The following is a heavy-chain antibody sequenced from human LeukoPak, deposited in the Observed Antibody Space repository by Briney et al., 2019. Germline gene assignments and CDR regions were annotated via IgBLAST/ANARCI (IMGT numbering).Heavy chain of an antibody. Sequence: GGSLRLFCAASGFTFSSYGMHWVRQAPGKGLEWVAFIRYDGSNKYYADSVKGRFTISRDNSKNTLYLQMNSLRAEDTAVYYCAKDLEVGYADYNWFDPWGQGTLVTVSS. CDR3: AKDLEVGYADYNWFDP. D-gene: IGHD4-17*01. CDR2: IRYDGSNK. J-gene: IGHJ5*02. V-gene: IGHV3-30*02. CDR1: GFTFSSYG.